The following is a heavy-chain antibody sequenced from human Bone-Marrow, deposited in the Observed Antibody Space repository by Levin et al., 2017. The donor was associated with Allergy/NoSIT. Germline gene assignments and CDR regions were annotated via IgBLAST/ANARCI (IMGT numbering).Heavy chain of an antibody. Sequence: GGSLRLSCAASGFTFSNAWMSWVRQAPGKGLEWIGRIKSKTSGGASDYAAPLKGRFTISRDDSENTVYLQLNSLTTEDTAVYYCATYNWNDRGYFQYWGQGTLVTVSS. D-gene: IGHD1-1*01. CDR1: GFTFSNAW. CDR3: ATYNWNDRGYFQY. J-gene: IGHJ1*01. V-gene: IGHV3-15*01. CDR2: IKSKTSGGAS.